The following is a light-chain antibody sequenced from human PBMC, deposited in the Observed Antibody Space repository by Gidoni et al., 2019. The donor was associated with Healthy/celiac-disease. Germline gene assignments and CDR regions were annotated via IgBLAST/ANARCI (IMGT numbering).Light chain of an antibody. CDR2: AAS. Sequence: DIQVTPSPSSLSASVGDRVTITCRASQSISSYLNWYQQKPGKAPKLLIYAASSLQSGVPSRFSGSGSGTDFTLTISILQPEDFATYYCQQSYSTPQTFGQGTKLEIK. J-gene: IGKJ2*01. CDR3: QQSYSTPQT. CDR1: QSISSY. V-gene: IGKV1-39*01.